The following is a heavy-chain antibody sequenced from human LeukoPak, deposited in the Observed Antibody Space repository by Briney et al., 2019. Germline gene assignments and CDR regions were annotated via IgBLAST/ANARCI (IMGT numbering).Heavy chain of an antibody. D-gene: IGHD3-10*02. CDR1: GFTLSSYE. J-gene: IGHJ6*04. CDR3: AELGITMIGGV. CDR2: ISSSGSTI. Sequence: PGGALRLSCAASGFTLSSYEMKLGRQAPGEGLEWVSYISSSGSTIYYADSVKGRFTISRDNAKNSLYLQMNSLRAEDTAVYYCAELGITMIGGVWGKGTTVTISS. V-gene: IGHV3-48*03.